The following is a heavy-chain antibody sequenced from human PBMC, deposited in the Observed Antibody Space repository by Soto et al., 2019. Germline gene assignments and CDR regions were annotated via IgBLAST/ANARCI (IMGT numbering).Heavy chain of an antibody. V-gene: IGHV1-2*02. CDR1: GYTFFGYN. Sequence: ASVKVSCKASGYTFFGYNIYWVRQAPGQGLEWMGWINPNRGVTNTAQKFQGRVTMTRDTSISTAYLELSRLKSDDTAVYYCARGGFISVYPLFDFWGQGTLVTVSS. CDR2: INPNRGVT. D-gene: IGHD2-2*01. J-gene: IGHJ4*02. CDR3: ARGGFISVYPLFDF.